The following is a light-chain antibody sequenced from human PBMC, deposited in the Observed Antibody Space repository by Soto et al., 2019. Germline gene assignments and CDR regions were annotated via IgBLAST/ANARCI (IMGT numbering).Light chain of an antibody. V-gene: IGKV1-17*01. CDR3: LQHYTYPWT. Sequence: DIPMTQSPSSLSASVGDSVTITCRASQAVRNDVGWYQQKPGRAPKRLIFTASILHSGVPSRFRGSGSRTEFTLTINSLQPEDFATYYCLQHYTYPWTFGQGTKVEIK. CDR2: TAS. CDR1: QAVRND. J-gene: IGKJ1*01.